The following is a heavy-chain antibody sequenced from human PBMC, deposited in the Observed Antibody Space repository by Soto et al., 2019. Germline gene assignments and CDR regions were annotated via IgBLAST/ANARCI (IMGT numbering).Heavy chain of an antibody. V-gene: IGHV4-39*01. CDR2: IYYDGST. CDR1: GGSIGSGGYY. CDR3: ARQGSRYGSGCYGGAFDI. D-gene: IGHD2-21*01. Sequence: SETLSLTCTVSGGSIGSGGYYWSWIRQHPGKGLEWIGNIYYDGSTKYNPSLESRVTISVDTSNNQFSLKLNSVAAADTAVYYCARQGSRYGSGCYGGAFDIWSPGTMVTVSS. J-gene: IGHJ3*02.